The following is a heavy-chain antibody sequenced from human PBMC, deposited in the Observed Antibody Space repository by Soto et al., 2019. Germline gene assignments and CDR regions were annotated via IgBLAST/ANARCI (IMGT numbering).Heavy chain of an antibody. CDR2: IYPGDSDT. D-gene: IGHD1-26*01. Sequence: PGASLKISCKGSGYSFTSYWIAWVRQMPGKGLEWMGIIYPGDSDTRYSPSFQGQVTISADKSISTAYLQWSSLKASDTAMYYCARRVVGADAPTYYYGMDVWGQGTTVTVSS. CDR3: ARRVVGADAPTYYYGMDV. J-gene: IGHJ6*02. V-gene: IGHV5-51*01. CDR1: GYSFTSYW.